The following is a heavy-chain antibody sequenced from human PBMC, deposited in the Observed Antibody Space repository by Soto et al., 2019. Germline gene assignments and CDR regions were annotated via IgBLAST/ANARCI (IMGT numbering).Heavy chain of an antibody. J-gene: IGHJ3*02. CDR1: GGTFSSYT. Sequence: SVKVSCKASGGTFSSYTISWVRQAPGQGLEWMGRIIPILGIANYAQKFQGRVTITADKSTSTAYMELSSLRSEDTAVYYCARDADILTGSEAFDIWGQGTMVTVSS. D-gene: IGHD3-9*01. CDR2: IIPILGIA. V-gene: IGHV1-69*04. CDR3: ARDADILTGSEAFDI.